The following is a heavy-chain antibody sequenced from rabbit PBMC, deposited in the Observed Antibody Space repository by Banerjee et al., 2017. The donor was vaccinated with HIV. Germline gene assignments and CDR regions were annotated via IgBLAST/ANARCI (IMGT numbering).Heavy chain of an antibody. D-gene: IGHD6-1*01. CDR1: GSDISSNA. V-gene: IGHV1S45*01. CDR2: IYTGSGSA. J-gene: IGHJ4*01. Sequence: QEQLVESGGGLVQPEGSLTLTCKASGSDISSNAMCWVRQAPGKGLELIACIYTGSGSALYVSWAKGRFTISKTSSTTVTLQMTSLTAADTATYFCARDWADSNGYSYAYDLNLWGPGTLVTVS. CDR3: ARDWADSNGYSYAYDLNL.